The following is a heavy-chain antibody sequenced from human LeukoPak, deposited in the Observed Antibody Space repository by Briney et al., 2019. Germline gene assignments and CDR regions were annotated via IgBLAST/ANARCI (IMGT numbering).Heavy chain of an antibody. CDR1: GGSISSDY. Sequence: SETLSLTCTVSGGSISSDYWSWIRQPPGKGLEWIGYIYYSGSTNYNPSLKSRVTISVDTSKNQFSLKLSSVTAADTAVYYCAGRAVAGIGNDAFDNWGQGTMVTVSS. J-gene: IGHJ3*02. CDR3: AGRAVAGIGNDAFDN. CDR2: IYYSGST. D-gene: IGHD6-19*01. V-gene: IGHV4-59*01.